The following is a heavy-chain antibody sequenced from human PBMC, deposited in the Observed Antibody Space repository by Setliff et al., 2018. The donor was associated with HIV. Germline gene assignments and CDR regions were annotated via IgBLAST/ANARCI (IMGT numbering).Heavy chain of an antibody. J-gene: IGHJ1*01. CDR3: ARHYGAVKSVVTVVAKYFPH. CDR1: GGSITTSTFY. CDR2: IYYSGST. Sequence: SETLSLTCTVSGGSITTSTFYWGWIRQPPGKGLEWIGSIYYSGSTYYKPSLKSRVTISVDTSKNQFSLKLNSVTAADTSMYYCARHYGAVKSVVTVVAKYFPHWGQGTLVTVSS. V-gene: IGHV4-39*01. D-gene: IGHD2-21*02.